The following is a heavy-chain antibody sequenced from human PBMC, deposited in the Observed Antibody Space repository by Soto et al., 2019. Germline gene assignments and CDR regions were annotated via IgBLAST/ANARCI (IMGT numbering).Heavy chain of an antibody. D-gene: IGHD2-2*01. CDR2: ISSSTSYV. V-gene: IGHV3-21*06. CDR1: GFTFSRYG. J-gene: IGHJ5*01. CDR3: ARDPSEGRVGNWFES. Sequence: GGSLRLSCAASGFTFSRYGMNWLRQAPGKGLEWIASISSSTSYVYYADSVKGRFSTSRDNAKNILYLEMYGLRTEDTAVYYCARDPSEGRVGNWFESWGQGTLVTVSS.